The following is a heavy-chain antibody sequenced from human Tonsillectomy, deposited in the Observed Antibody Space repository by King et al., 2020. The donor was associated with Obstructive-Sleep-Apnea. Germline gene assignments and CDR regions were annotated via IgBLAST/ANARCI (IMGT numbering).Heavy chain of an antibody. D-gene: IGHD3-9*01. CDR1: GGSISSYS. Sequence: VQLQESGPGLVKPSETLSLTCTVSGGSISSYSWAWIRQPAGEGLGWIGRMFTSGSTNCNPSLKSRVTMSVDTSKNQFSLKRSSVTAADTAVYYCARDVPYDWLVPYYYYGMDVWGQGTTVTVSS. CDR2: MFTSGST. V-gene: IGHV4-4*07. J-gene: IGHJ6*02. CDR3: ARDVPYDWLVPYYYYGMDV.